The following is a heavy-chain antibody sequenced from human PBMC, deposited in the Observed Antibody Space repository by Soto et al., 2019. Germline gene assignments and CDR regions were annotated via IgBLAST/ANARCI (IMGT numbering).Heavy chain of an antibody. CDR3: GRGVSGGLGSYPYLDLFDS. J-gene: IGHJ4*02. V-gene: IGHV4-59*11. Sequence: PSETLSLTCTVSGGSIISHHWSWIRQPPGKGLEYIGYIYYTGLTDYNPSVQGRLTISVDTAKNQFFLRLTSVRAAETAVYYCGRGVSGGLGSYPYLDLFDSWGQGALVTVSS. CDR2: IYYTGLT. CDR1: GGSIISHH. D-gene: IGHD3-10*01.